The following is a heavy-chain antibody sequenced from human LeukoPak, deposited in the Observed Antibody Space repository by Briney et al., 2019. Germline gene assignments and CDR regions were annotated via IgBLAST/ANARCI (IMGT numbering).Heavy chain of an antibody. CDR3: ARDRDSSGWYYFDY. CDR1: GYTFTRYG. Sequence: ASVKVSCKASGYTFTRYGISWVRQAPGQGLEWMGWISAYNGNTNYAQKLQGRVTMTTDTSTSTAYMELRSLRSDDTAVYYCARDRDSSGWYYFDYWGQGTLVTVSS. J-gene: IGHJ4*02. D-gene: IGHD6-19*01. CDR2: ISAYNGNT. V-gene: IGHV1-18*01.